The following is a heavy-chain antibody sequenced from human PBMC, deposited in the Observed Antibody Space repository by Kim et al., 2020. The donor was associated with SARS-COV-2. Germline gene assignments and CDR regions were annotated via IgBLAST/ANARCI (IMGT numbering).Heavy chain of an antibody. D-gene: IGHD3-3*01. CDR1: GFTFSSYG. V-gene: IGHV3-30*18. CDR3: AKALAIFGGGFDY. J-gene: IGHJ4*02. Sequence: GGSLRLSCAASGFTFSSYGMHWVRQAPGKGLEWVAVISYDGSNKYYADSVKGRFTISRDNSKNTLYLQMNSLRAEDTAVYYCAKALAIFGGGFDYWGQGTLVTVSS. CDR2: ISYDGSNK.